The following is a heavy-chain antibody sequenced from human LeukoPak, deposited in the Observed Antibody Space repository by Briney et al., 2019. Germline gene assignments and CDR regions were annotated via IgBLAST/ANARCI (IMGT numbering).Heavy chain of an antibody. CDR1: GGSINFYF. Sequence: SETLSLTCTVSGGSINFYFWNWIRQPAGKGLEWIGRIYSTGSTNYSPSLKSRVAMSVDKSKNQFSLNLSSVTAADTAVYYCARGIADPYSFDSWGQGILVTVSS. CDR3: ARGIADPYSFDS. J-gene: IGHJ4*02. CDR2: IYSTGST. V-gene: IGHV4-4*07. D-gene: IGHD6-13*01.